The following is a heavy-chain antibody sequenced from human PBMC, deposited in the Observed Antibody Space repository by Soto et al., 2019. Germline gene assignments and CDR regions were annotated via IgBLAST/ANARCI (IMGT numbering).Heavy chain of an antibody. CDR1: AGTFSTYT. Sequence: GASVKVSCKASAGTFSTYTMSWVRQAPGQGLEWMGGIIPMFGTTTYAENFQGRVTITADESTSTAYMELTSLRSEDTAVYYCTRDLYYFDGSAYYGHNWFDPWGQGTRVTVSS. CDR2: IIPMFGTT. CDR3: TRDLYYFDGSAYYGHNWFDP. D-gene: IGHD3-22*01. V-gene: IGHV1-69*13. J-gene: IGHJ5*02.